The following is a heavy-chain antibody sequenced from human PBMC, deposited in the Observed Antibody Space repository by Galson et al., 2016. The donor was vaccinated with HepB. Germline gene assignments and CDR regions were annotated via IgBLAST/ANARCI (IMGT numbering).Heavy chain of an antibody. CDR3: VHRDVRILVAGTWAV. D-gene: IGHD6-19*01. J-gene: IGHJ6*04. CDR1: GFSLSTSGVG. CDR2: IYWDDDK. Sequence: PALVKPTQTLTLTCTFSGFSLSTSGVGVGWIRQPPGKALEWLALIYWDDDKRYSPSLKSRLTITKDTSKNQVVLTMTNMDPVDTGTYYGVHRDVRILVAGTWAVWGKGTTVTVSS. V-gene: IGHV2-5*02.